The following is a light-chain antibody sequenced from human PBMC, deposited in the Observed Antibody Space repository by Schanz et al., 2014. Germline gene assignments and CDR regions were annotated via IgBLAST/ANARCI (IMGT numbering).Light chain of an antibody. CDR2: WAS. V-gene: IGKV4-1*01. Sequence: DIVMTQSPDSLAVSLGERATINCKSSQSVLYSSNNKNYLAWYQQKPGQAPKLLIYWASTRESGVPDRFTGSGSGTDFTLTISNLQAEDVAVYYCQQYLVYRTFGQGTKVEIK. CDR3: QQYLVYRT. J-gene: IGKJ1*01. CDR1: QSVLYSSNNKNY.